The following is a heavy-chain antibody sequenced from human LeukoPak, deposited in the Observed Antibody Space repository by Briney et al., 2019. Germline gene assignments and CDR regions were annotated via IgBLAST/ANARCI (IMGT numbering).Heavy chain of an antibody. CDR2: INTNTGNP. V-gene: IGHV7-4-1*02. Sequence: GASVKVSCKASGYTFTSYAMNWVRQAPGQGLEWMGWINTNTGNPTYAQGFTGRFVFSLDTSVSTAYLQISSLKTEDTAVYYCARIVSSPRSDAFDIWGQGTMVTVSS. J-gene: IGHJ3*02. CDR1: GYTFTSYA. D-gene: IGHD2/OR15-2a*01. CDR3: ARIVSSPRSDAFDI.